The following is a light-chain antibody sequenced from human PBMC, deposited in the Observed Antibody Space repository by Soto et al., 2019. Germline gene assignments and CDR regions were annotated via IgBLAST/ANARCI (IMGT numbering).Light chain of an antibody. J-gene: IGLJ1*01. CDR3: SSYTSSSSYV. CDR2: DVI. CDR1: SSYIRGYNY. Sequence: ALTQPASVSGSPGQSITITCTGTSSYIRGYNYVSWYQQHPGKAPKLIIYDVINRPSGVSNRFSGYKTGNTAYLIISGLQAEDEADYYCSSYTSSSSYVFGSGTKVTVL. V-gene: IGLV2-14*03.